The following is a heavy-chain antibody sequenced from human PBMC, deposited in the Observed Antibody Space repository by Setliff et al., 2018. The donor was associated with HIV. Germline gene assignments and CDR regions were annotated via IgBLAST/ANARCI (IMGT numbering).Heavy chain of an antibody. D-gene: IGHD4-17*01. Sequence: GGSLRLSCVASGFTFCRYWMSWVRQAPGKGLEFVANIKEDGSVTNYVDSVKGRFTISRDNAKDSLSLQMNSLRADDTAVYYCARDYYGGFGDYDFVDYFDYWGQGALVTVS. CDR2: IKEDGSVT. J-gene: IGHJ4*02. CDR3: ARDYYGGFGDYDFVDYFDY. V-gene: IGHV3-7*03. CDR1: GFTFCRYW.